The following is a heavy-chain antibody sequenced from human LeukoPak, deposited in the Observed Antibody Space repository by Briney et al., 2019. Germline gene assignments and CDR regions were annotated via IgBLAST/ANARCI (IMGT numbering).Heavy chain of an antibody. J-gene: IGHJ4*02. V-gene: IGHV3-48*03. CDR1: GFTFSSYE. CDR2: ISSSGSTI. D-gene: IGHD5-18*01. CDR3: ARGGYSYGIGDY. Sequence: GGSLRLSCAASGFTFSSYEMNWVRQAPGKGLEWVSYISSSGSTIYYADSVKGRFTISRDNAKNSLYLQMYSLRAEDTAVYYCARGGYSYGIGDYWGQGTLVTVSS.